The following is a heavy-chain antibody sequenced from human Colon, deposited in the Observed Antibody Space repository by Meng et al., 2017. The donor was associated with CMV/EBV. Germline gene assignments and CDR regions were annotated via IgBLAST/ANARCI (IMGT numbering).Heavy chain of an antibody. V-gene: IGHV3-7*04. Sequence: GGSLRLSCAASGFTFSSYWMSWVRQAPGKGLEWVANIKQDGSEKYYVDSVKGRFTISRDNAKNSLYLQMNSLRAEDTAVYYCARGIGQQLGLPLDYWGQGTLVTVSS. D-gene: IGHD6-13*01. CDR2: IKQDGSEK. CDR3: ARGIGQQLGLPLDY. J-gene: IGHJ4*02. CDR1: GFTFSSYW.